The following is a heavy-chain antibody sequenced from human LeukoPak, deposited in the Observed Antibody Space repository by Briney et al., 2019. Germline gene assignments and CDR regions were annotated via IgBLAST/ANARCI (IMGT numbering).Heavy chain of an antibody. CDR3: AKYNGYTHFDY. J-gene: IGHJ4*02. Sequence: SETLSLTCAVSVGPTSGYFWSWIRQPPGKGLEFIGYIHYSGSTDCKTSLKSRVTISLDTSTSQFSLRMTAVTAANTAVYCSAKYNGYTHFDYWGQGILVTVSS. D-gene: IGHD1-14*01. CDR1: VGPTSGYF. CDR2: IHYSGST. V-gene: IGHV4-59*08.